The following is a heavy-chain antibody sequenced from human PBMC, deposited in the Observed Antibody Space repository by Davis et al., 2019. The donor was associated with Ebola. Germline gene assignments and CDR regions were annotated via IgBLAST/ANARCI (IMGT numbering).Heavy chain of an antibody. V-gene: IGHV3-23*01. Sequence: GESLKISCAASGFTFSSYAMSWVRQAPGKGLEWVSAISGSGGSTYYADSVKGRFTISRDNAKNSLYLQMNSLRAEDTAVYYCARAGRYFDWLLFSYWGQGTLVTVSS. J-gene: IGHJ4*02. D-gene: IGHD3-9*01. CDR3: ARAGRYFDWLLFSY. CDR1: GFTFSSYA. CDR2: ISGSGGST.